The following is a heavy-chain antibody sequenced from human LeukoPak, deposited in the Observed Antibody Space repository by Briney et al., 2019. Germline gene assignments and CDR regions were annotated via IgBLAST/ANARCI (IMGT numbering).Heavy chain of an antibody. J-gene: IGHJ4*02. CDR2: ISGSGGST. CDR1: GFTFSNYE. V-gene: IGHV3-23*01. CDR3: AKGGRITIFGVARNYFDY. D-gene: IGHD3-3*01. Sequence: GGSLRLSCAASGFTFSNYEMNWVRQAPGKGLEWVSGISGSGGSTVYADSVKGRFTISRDNSKNTLYLQMNSLRAEDTAVYYCAKGGRITIFGVARNYFDYWGQGTLVTVSS.